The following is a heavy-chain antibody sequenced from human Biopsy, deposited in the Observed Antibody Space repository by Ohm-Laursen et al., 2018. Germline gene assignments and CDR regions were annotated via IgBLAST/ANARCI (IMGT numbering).Heavy chain of an antibody. CDR3: TRELVVEHYFLYGMDV. CDR1: VYTSPTHF. CDR2: INPRSGST. J-gene: IGHJ6*02. Sequence: ASAYVSCKPSVYTSPTHFMHSVWQAPGQRLEWMAMINPRSGSTSYAQKLQDRVTMTRDRSTSTVYMELSSLRSEDRAVYFCTRELVVEHYFLYGMDVWGQGTKVTVSS. V-gene: IGHV1-46*01. D-gene: IGHD2-15*01.